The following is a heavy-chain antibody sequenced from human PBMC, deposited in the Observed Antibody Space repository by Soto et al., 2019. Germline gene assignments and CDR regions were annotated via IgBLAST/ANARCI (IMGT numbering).Heavy chain of an antibody. CDR3: ARDHKEYSSIWYVD. D-gene: IGHD6-13*01. V-gene: IGHV4-34*01. CDR2: ISHSGST. Sequence: QVQLQQWGAGLLKPSETLSLTCAVYGGYFSVYYWSWIPQPPGKGLEWIGEISHSGSTNYNPSLNSRVTISVDTSKNQFSLKLSSVTAADTAVYYCARDHKEYSSIWYVDWGHGTLVTVSS. J-gene: IGHJ4*01. CDR1: GGYFSVYY.